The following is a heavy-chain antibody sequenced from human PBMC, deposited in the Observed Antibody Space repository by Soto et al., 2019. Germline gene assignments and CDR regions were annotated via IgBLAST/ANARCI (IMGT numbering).Heavy chain of an antibody. V-gene: IGHV4-4*07. CDR2: IYSSGST. CDR1: GGSITGKY. J-gene: IGHJ4*02. Sequence: SETLSLTXTVSGGSITGKYWSWIRQPAGKGLEWIGRIYSSGSTNYNPSLKSRVTMSEDTSKNQFSLRLTSVTAADTAMYYCARETYCSSGSCYVADYWGQGTLVTVSS. D-gene: IGHD2-2*01. CDR3: ARETYCSSGSCYVADY.